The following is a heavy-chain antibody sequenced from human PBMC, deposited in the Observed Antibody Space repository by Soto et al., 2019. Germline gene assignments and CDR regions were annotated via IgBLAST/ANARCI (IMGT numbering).Heavy chain of an antibody. D-gene: IGHD6-19*01. CDR2: ISDSGDTT. CDR1: GFTFSNYV. Sequence: EVQLLESGGNLVQPGGSLRLSCVASGFTFSNYVMSWVRQAPGKGLEWVSGISDSGDTTYSADFVKGRFTISRDNSKNPLYLQMNSLRAEDTAVYYCAKGWQVRGGQFDYWGQGPLVSVSS. CDR3: AKGWQVRGGQFDY. J-gene: IGHJ4*02. V-gene: IGHV3-23*01.